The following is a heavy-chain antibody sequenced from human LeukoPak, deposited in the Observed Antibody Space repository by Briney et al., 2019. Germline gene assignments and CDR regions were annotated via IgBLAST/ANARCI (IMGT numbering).Heavy chain of an antibody. CDR1: GYTFTSYG. V-gene: IGHV1-18*04. CDR2: ISAYNGNT. D-gene: IGHD6-13*01. Sequence: EASVKVSCKASGYTFTSYGITWVRQAPGQGPEWMGWISAYNGNTNYAQKLQGRVTMTTDTSTSTAYMELRSLRFDDTAMYYCARLTAAAGYESPNFDYWGQGTLVTVSS. CDR3: ARLTAAAGYESPNFDY. J-gene: IGHJ4*02.